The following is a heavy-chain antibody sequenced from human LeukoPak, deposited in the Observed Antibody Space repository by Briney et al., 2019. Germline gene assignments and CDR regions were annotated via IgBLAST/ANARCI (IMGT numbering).Heavy chain of an antibody. CDR1: GFTFSSYA. V-gene: IGHV3-23*01. CDR2: ISGSGGST. D-gene: IGHD3-3*01. Sequence: GGSLRLSCPASGFTFSSYAMSWVRQAPGKGLEWVSAISGSGGSTYYADSVKGRFTISRDNSENTLYLQMNSLRAEDTAVYYCAKPYYDFWSGYFYYFDYWGQGTLVTVSS. J-gene: IGHJ4*02. CDR3: AKPYYDFWSGYFYYFDY.